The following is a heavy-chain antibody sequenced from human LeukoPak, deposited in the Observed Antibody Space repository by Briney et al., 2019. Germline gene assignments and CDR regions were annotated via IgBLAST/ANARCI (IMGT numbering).Heavy chain of an antibody. CDR1: GYTFTSYY. CDR2: INPSGGST. Sequence: ASVKVSCKASGYTFTSYYMHWVRQVPGQGLEWMGIINPSGGSTSYAQKFQGRVTMTRDTSTSTVYMELSSLRSEDTAVYYCARIRMRYGDYDYFDYRGQGTLVTVSS. CDR3: ARIRMRYGDYDYFDY. D-gene: IGHD4-17*01. V-gene: IGHV1-46*01. J-gene: IGHJ4*02.